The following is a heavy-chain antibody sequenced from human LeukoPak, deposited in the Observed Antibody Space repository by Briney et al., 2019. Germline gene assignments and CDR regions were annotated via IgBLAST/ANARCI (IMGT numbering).Heavy chain of an antibody. D-gene: IGHD3-22*01. V-gene: IGHV1-18*04. Sequence: GASVKLSCKASGYSFISHGISWVRQAPGQGLEWVGWISVYNGKTDYAQNVQGRVTMTTDTSTNTAYMELRSLRSDDTAVYYCARVGYDSSGRLDYWGQGTLVTVSS. J-gene: IGHJ4*02. CDR1: GYSFISHG. CDR3: ARVGYDSSGRLDY. CDR2: ISVYNGKT.